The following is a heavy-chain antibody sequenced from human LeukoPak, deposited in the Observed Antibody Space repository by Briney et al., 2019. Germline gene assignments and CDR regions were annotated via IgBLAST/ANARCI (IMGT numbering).Heavy chain of an antibody. J-gene: IGHJ4*02. CDR3: ARAHPEYYDSSGYNPLDF. CDR1: GYRLSYYG. V-gene: IGHV1-18*01. D-gene: IGHD3-22*01. Sequence: ASVKVSCKASGYRLSYYGISWVRQAPGQGLEWMGWINAYTGNTNYAQKLQGRVTMTTDTSTSTAYMELRSLRSDDTAVYYCARAHPEYYDSSGYNPLDFWGQGTLVTVSS. CDR2: INAYTGNT.